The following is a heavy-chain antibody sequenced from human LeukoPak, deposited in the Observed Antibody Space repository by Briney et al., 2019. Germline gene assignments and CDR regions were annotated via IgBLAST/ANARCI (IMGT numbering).Heavy chain of an antibody. Sequence: ASVKVSCKASGYTFTGYYMHWVRQAPGQGLEWMGWINPNSGGTNYAQKLQGRVTMTTDTSTSTAYMELRSLRSDDTAVYYCARGITMIVVSEYFQHWGQGTLVTVSS. CDR1: GYTFTGYY. V-gene: IGHV1-2*02. CDR2: INPNSGGT. J-gene: IGHJ1*01. CDR3: ARGITMIVVSEYFQH. D-gene: IGHD3-22*01.